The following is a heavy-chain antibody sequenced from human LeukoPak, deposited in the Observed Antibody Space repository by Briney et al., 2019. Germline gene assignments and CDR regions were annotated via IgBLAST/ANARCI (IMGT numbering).Heavy chain of an antibody. CDR1: GGSISSGGYY. Sequence: SETLSLTCTVSGGSISSGGYYWSWIRQHPGKGLEWIGYIYYGGSTYCNPSLKSRVTISVDTSKNQFSLKLSSVTAADTAVYYCARTPELRLDAFDIWGQGTMVTVSS. V-gene: IGHV4-31*03. CDR3: ARTPELRLDAFDI. J-gene: IGHJ3*02. CDR2: IYYGGST. D-gene: IGHD1-7*01.